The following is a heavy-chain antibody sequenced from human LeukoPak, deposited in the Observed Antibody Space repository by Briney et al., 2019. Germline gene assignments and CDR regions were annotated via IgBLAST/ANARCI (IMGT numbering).Heavy chain of an antibody. CDR2: IYYSGST. D-gene: IGHD3-3*01. J-gene: IGHJ5*02. CDR1: GGSISSYY. V-gene: IGHV4-59*01. CDR3: ARDFSGVAANWFDP. Sequence: PSETLSLTCSVSGGSISSYYWSWIRQPPGKGLEWIGYIYYSGSTNYNPSLKSRVTISVDTSKNQFSLRLTSVTAADTAVYYCARDFSGVAANWFDPWAREPWSPSPQ.